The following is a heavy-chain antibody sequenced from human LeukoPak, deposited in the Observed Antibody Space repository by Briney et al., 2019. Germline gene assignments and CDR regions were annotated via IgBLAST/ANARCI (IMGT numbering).Heavy chain of an antibody. V-gene: IGHV4-34*01. CDR2: IHPSGIF. Sequence: SETLSLTCAVYGGSCDDYYCSWIRQPPGKGLEWIGEIHPSGIFYYNSSLMSRVTISIDTPKSQFSLRLTSVTAADTGFYYCARGRDRSKAGDHWGQGSLVTVSS. CDR1: GGSCDDYY. CDR3: ARGRDRSKAGDH. D-gene: IGHD5-24*01. J-gene: IGHJ4*02.